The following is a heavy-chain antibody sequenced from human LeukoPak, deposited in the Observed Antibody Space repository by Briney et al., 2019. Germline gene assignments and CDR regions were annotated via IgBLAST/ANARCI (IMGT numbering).Heavy chain of an antibody. D-gene: IGHD6-13*01. J-gene: IGHJ4*02. CDR3: ARGPLPGYSSSWYRGSYFDY. Sequence: PGGSLRLSCAASGFIVSSNYMSWVRQAPGKGLEWVSVIYSGGSTYYADSVKGRFTISRDNSKNTLYLQMNSLRAEDTAVYYCARGPLPGYSSSWYRGSYFDYWGQGTLVTVSS. V-gene: IGHV3-66*01. CDR1: GFIVSSNY. CDR2: IYSGGST.